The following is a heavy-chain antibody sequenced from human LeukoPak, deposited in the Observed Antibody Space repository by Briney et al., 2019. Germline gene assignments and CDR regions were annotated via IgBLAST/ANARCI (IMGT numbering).Heavy chain of an antibody. CDR3: LRWRGHAFFES. J-gene: IGHJ5*01. CDR2: IKEDGGVT. CDR1: GFTFSTYW. Sequence: GGSLRRSCAASGFTFSTYWMTWVRQPPGKGLEWVAHIKEDGGVTEYSESVKGRFTVSRDNAKNSLYLQMNTLRAEDTAVYYCLRWRGHAFFESWGQGTLVTVSS. V-gene: IGHV3-7*05. D-gene: IGHD3-16*01.